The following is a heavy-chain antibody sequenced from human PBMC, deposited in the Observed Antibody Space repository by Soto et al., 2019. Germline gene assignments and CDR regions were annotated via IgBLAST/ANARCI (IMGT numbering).Heavy chain of an antibody. D-gene: IGHD3-10*01. V-gene: IGHV1-2*02. CDR1: GYTFTGYY. CDR3: ARGRITMVRGVIHFDY. J-gene: IGHJ4*02. CDR2: INPNSGGT. Sequence: GASVKVSCKASGYTFTGYYMHWVRQAPGQGLEWMGWINPNSGGTNCAQKFQGRVTMTRDTSISTDYMELSRLRSDDTAVYYCARGRITMVRGVIHFDYWGQGTLVTVSS.